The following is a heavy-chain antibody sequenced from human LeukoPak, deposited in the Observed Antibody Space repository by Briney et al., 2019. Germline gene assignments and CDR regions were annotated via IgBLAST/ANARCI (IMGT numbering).Heavy chain of an antibody. Sequence: ASVKVSCKASGYTFTGYYMHWLRQAPGQGLEWMGWINPNSGGTNYAQKFQGRVTMTRDTSISTAYMELSRLRSDDTAVYYCERDRVVGSSALGDYWGQGTLVTVSS. CDR1: GYTFTGYY. CDR3: ERDRVVGSSALGDY. CDR2: INPNSGGT. V-gene: IGHV1-2*02. J-gene: IGHJ4*02. D-gene: IGHD2-2*01.